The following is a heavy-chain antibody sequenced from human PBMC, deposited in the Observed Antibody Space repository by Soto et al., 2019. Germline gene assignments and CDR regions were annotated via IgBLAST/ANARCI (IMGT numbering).Heavy chain of an antibody. CDR2: ISGSGGST. V-gene: IGHV3-23*01. CDR1: GFTFSSYA. CDR3: PKGPPPYSSSWYYFDY. D-gene: IGHD6-13*01. J-gene: IGHJ4*02. Sequence: EVQLLESGGGLVQPGGSLRLSCAASGFTFSSYAMSWVRQAPGKGLEWVSAISGSGGSTYYAASVKGRFTISRDNSKTTLYLQMNSLSAEDTAVYYCPKGPPPYSSSWYYFDYWGQGTLVTVSS.